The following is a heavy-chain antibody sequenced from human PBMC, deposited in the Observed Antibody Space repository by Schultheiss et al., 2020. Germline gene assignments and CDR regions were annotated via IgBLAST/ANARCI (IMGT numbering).Heavy chain of an antibody. CDR3: AKVRGSKNIRPDFDY. V-gene: IGHV3-30*02. J-gene: IGHJ4*02. CDR1: GFTFSSYG. Sequence: GGSLRLSCAASGFTFSSYGMHWVRQAPGKGLEWVAFIRYDGSNKYYADSVKGRFTISRDNSKNTLYLQMNSLRAEDTAVYYCAKVRGSKNIRPDFDYWGQGTLVTVSS. D-gene: IGHD5-12*01. CDR2: IRYDGSNK.